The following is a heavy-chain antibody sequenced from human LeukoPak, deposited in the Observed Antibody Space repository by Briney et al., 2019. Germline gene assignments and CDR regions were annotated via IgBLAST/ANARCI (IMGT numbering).Heavy chain of an antibody. CDR3: ARHTYYDYVWGSFNMEAKLDY. J-gene: IGHJ4*02. Sequence: GGSLRLSCAASGFTFSNYGMHWVRQAPGKGLEWVAVISYDGSNKYYADSVKGRFTISRDNSKNTVYLQMNSLRAEDTAVYYCARHTYYDYVWGSFNMEAKLDYWGQGTLVTVSS. CDR2: ISYDGSNK. D-gene: IGHD3-16*01. V-gene: IGHV3-30*03. CDR1: GFTFSNYG.